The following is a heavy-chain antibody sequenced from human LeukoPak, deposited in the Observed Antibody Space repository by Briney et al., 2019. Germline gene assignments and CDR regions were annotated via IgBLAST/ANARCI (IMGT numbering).Heavy chain of an antibody. CDR2: IIPIFGTA. V-gene: IGHV1-69*05. D-gene: IGHD4-17*01. J-gene: IGHJ4*02. Sequence: SVKVSCKASGGTFSSYAISWVRQAPGQGLERMGRIIPIFGTANYAQKFQGRVTITTDESTSTAYMELSSLRSEDTAVYYCARDYRDYVDFYYWGQGTLVTVSS. CDR1: GGTFSSYA. CDR3: ARDYRDYVDFYY.